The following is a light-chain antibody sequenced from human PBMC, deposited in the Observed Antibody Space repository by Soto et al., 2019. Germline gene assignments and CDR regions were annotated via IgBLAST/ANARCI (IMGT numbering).Light chain of an antibody. CDR1: QRVAANY. V-gene: IGKV3-20*01. J-gene: IGKJ3*01. Sequence: VFTQSSGTLSLSPGEKATLSCRASQRVAANYLAWYQQKRGQAPRLLIYGASSRATGIPDRFSGSGSGTDFTLTISRLEPEDFSVYYCHQYGTAPLTFGPGTKVDIK. CDR3: HQYGTAPLT. CDR2: GAS.